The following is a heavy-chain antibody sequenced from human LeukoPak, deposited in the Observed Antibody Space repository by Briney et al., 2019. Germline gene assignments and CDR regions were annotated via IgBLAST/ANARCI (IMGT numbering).Heavy chain of an antibody. V-gene: IGHV3-9*03. CDR3: VKDLGAHPLDDQLGNGFHY. CDR2: ISWNSSQI. D-gene: IGHD4-23*01. CDR1: GFKVDESA. J-gene: IGHJ4*02. Sequence: PGRSLRLTCEASGFKVDESAMHWVRQAPGKGLAWVASISWNSSQIHYADAVKGRFTISKDSARNSLFLQMDSLRSEDMALYYCVKDLGAHPLDDQLGNGFHYWGQGTRVIVSS.